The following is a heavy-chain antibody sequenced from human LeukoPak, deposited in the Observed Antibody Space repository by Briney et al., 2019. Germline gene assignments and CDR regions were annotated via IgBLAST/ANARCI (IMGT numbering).Heavy chain of an antibody. CDR1: GGSISNKY. CDR2: INHSGST. J-gene: IGHJ6*03. CDR3: AAAAVYYYYMDV. D-gene: IGHD6-13*01. Sequence: PSETPSLTCTVSGGSISNKYWSWIRQPPGKGLEWIGEINHSGSTNYNPSLKSRVTISVDTSKNQFSLKLSSVTAADTAVYYCAAAAVYYYYMDVWGKGTTVTISS. V-gene: IGHV4-34*01.